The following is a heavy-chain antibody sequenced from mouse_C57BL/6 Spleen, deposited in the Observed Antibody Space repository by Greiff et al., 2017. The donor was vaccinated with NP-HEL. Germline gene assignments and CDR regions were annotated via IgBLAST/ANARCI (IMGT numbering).Heavy chain of an antibody. J-gene: IGHJ3*01. CDR3: ARGVEYDYDVAY. V-gene: IGHV1-69*01. CDR2: IDPSDSYT. CDR1: GYTFPSYW. Sequence: QVQLQQPGAELVMPGASVKLSCKASGYTFPSYWMHWVKQRPGQGLEWIGEIDPSDSYTNYNQKFKGKSTLTVDKSSSTAYMQLSSLTSEDSAVYYCARGVEYDYDVAYWGQGTLVTVSA. D-gene: IGHD2-4*01.